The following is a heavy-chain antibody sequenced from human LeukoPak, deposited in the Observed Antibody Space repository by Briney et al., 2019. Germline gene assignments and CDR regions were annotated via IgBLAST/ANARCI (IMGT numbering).Heavy chain of an antibody. CDR2: IIPIFGTA. D-gene: IGHD6-6*01. CDR3: ALTRPGYYYMDV. Sequence: GSSVKVSCKASGGTFSSYAISWVRQAPGQGLEWMGGIIPIFGTANYAQKFQGRVTITTDESTSTAYMELSSLRSEDTAVYYCALTRPGYYYMDVWGKGTTVTVSS. V-gene: IGHV1-69*05. J-gene: IGHJ6*03. CDR1: GGTFSSYA.